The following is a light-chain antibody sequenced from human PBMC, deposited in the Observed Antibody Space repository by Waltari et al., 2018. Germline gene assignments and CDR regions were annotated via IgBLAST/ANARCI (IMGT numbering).Light chain of an antibody. CDR3: SSYAGSNNLGV. CDR1: SSDIGGYNY. J-gene: IGLJ3*02. V-gene: IGLV2-8*01. Sequence: QSALTQPPSASGSPGQSVPTPCNGTSSDIGGYNYVSWYQQHPGKAPKPMIYEVSKRPSGVPDRFSGSKSGNTASLTVSGLQAEDEADYYCSSYAGSNNLGVFGGGTKLTVL. CDR2: EVS.